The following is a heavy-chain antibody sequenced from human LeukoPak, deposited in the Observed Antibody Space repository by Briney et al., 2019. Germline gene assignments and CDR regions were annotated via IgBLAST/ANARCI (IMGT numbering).Heavy chain of an antibody. CDR3: SRGRFGELSVATFDI. Sequence: GGSLRLSCAASGFTFNNYGMHWVRQAPGKGLEWVALIWYDGTNKYYGDSVKGRFTISRDNSKNTLYLQMNSLRAEDTAVYYCSRGRFGELSVATFDIWGQGTMVTVSS. J-gene: IGHJ3*02. CDR2: IWYDGTNK. CDR1: GFTFNNYG. V-gene: IGHV3-33*01. D-gene: IGHD3-10*01.